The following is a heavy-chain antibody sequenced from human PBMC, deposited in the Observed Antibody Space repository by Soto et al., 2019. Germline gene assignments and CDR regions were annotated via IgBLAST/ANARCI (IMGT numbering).Heavy chain of an antibody. CDR3: AKDLTYYDFWSGYYPLYYYYYMDV. Sequence: PVGSLRLSCAASGFTFSSYAMSWVRQAPGKGLEWVSAISGSGGSTYYADSVKGRFTISRDNSKNTLYLQMDSLRAEDTAVYYCAKDLTYYDFWSGYYPLYYYYYMDVWGKGTTVTVSS. CDR1: GFTFSSYA. V-gene: IGHV3-23*01. D-gene: IGHD3-3*01. J-gene: IGHJ6*03. CDR2: ISGSGGST.